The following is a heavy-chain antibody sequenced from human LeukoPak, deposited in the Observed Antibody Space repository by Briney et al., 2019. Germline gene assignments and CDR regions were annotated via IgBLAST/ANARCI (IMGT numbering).Heavy chain of an antibody. Sequence: GGSLRLSCAASGFTFSSYAMSWVRQAPGKGLEWVSAISGSGGSTYYADSVKGRFTISRDNSKNTLYLQMNSLRAEDTAVCHCAKVGYSGYEGYWGQGTLVTVSS. V-gene: IGHV3-23*01. CDR3: AKVGYSGYEGY. CDR1: GFTFSSYA. CDR2: ISGSGGST. D-gene: IGHD5-12*01. J-gene: IGHJ4*02.